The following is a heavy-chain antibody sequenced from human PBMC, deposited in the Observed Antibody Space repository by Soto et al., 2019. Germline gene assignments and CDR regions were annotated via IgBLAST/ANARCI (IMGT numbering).Heavy chain of an antibody. D-gene: IGHD3-3*01. CDR2: ISSDGGGT. V-gene: IGHV3-64*02. Sequence: GGSLRLSCTASGFVFSGSAMHWVRQAPGKGLEYVSAISSDGGGTYYVDSVKGRFTISRDNSKNTLYLQMGSLRAEDTAVYYCARTVYDFWSGYPQGYFEYWGQGTLVTVSS. CDR1: GFVFSGSA. CDR3: ARTVYDFWSGYPQGYFEY. J-gene: IGHJ4*02.